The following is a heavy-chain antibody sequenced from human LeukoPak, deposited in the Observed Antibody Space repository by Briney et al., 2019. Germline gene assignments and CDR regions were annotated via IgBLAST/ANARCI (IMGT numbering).Heavy chain of an antibody. CDR2: IYYSGST. D-gene: IGHD6-13*01. V-gene: IGHV4-39*07. CDR1: GGSISSSSYY. Sequence: SETLSLTCTVSGGSISSSSYYWGWIRQPPGKGLEWIGSIYYSGSTYYNPSLKSRVTISVDTSKNQFSLKLSSVTAADTAVYYRAREKEQLVRDWGQGTLVTVSS. CDR3: AREKEQLVRD. J-gene: IGHJ1*01.